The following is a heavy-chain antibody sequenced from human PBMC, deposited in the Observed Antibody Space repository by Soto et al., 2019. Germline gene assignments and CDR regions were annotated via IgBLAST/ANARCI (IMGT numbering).Heavy chain of an antibody. CDR3: ARDSHYDILTGYSRNAFDM. CDR1: GYSFAGHY. V-gene: IGHV1-2*02. Sequence: ASVKVSCKTSGYSFAGHYLHWVRQAPGQGLDWMGWINPNSGGTIYAQRFQGRVTMTRDTSISTAYMVLTRLRSDDTAVYYCARDSHYDILTGYSRNAFDMWGRGTVVTVSS. J-gene: IGHJ3*02. CDR2: INPNSGGT. D-gene: IGHD3-9*01.